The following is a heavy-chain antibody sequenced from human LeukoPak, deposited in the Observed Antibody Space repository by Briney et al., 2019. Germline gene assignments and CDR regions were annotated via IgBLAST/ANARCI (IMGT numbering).Heavy chain of an antibody. CDR3: ARDGGTMTGYMYYFDY. D-gene: IGHD1-1*01. CDR1: GYNFTSYG. V-gene: IGHV1-18*01. CDR2: TSAYNGNT. J-gene: IGHJ4*02. Sequence: GASVKVSCKAAGYNFTSYGISWVRQAPGQGLEWMGWTSAYNGNTNYAQKLQGRVTMTTDTSTSTAYMELRSLRSDDTAMYYCARDGGTMTGYMYYFDYWGQGALVTVSA.